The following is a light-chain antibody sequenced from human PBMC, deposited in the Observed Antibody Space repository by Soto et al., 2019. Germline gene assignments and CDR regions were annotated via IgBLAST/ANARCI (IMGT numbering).Light chain of an antibody. V-gene: IGKV1-17*01. CDR2: AAS. CDR3: LQHDSYPIT. Sequence: DIQMTQSPSSLSASVGDRVTITCRASQGIGNDLGWFQQKPGKAPKRLIYAASSLQSGVPSRFSGSGSGTEFTLTISSLQPEDFATYYCLQHDSYPITIGQGTRLEIK. J-gene: IGKJ5*01. CDR1: QGIGND.